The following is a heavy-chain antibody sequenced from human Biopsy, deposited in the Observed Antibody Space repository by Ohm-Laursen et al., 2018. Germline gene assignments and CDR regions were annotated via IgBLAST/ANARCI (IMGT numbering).Heavy chain of an antibody. Sequence: TLTLTCALDGVSFSGYDWTWIRQPPGKGLEWVGEFSHTGTTIYNPSLKSRLTISVDKSKNHFSLRLTFVTAADTATYFCARGPYGDNAGAFDVWGQGTVVTVSS. J-gene: IGHJ3*01. V-gene: IGHV4-34*01. CDR3: ARGPYGDNAGAFDV. CDR1: GVSFSGYD. CDR2: FSHTGTT. D-gene: IGHD4/OR15-4a*01.